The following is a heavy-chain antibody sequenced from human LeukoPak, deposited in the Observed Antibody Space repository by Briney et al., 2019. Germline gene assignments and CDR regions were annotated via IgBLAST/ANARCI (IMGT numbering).Heavy chain of an antibody. Sequence: GGSLRLSCAASGFTFSSYGMHWVRQAPGKGLEWVAFIRYDGSNKYYVDSVKGRFTISRDNSKNTLYLQMNSLRVEDTAVYYCAKDSSSWYRAFDIWGQGTTVTVSS. CDR1: GFTFSSYG. V-gene: IGHV3-30*02. D-gene: IGHD6-13*01. CDR3: AKDSSSWYRAFDI. CDR2: IRYDGSNK. J-gene: IGHJ3*02.